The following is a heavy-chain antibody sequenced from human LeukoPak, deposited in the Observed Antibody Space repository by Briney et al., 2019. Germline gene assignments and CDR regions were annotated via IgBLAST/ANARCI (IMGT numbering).Heavy chain of an antibody. CDR3: AGEKGWQLGRFDP. Sequence: PSETLSLTCTVSGGSISNYHWNWIRQPPGKGLGRFGYIYYSGSTNYNPSLKSRVTISVDTSKNQFSLKLSSVTAADTAVYYCAGEKGWQLGRFDPWGQGTLVTVSS. J-gene: IGHJ5*02. CDR2: IYYSGST. CDR1: GGSISNYH. D-gene: IGHD6-6*01. V-gene: IGHV4-59*01.